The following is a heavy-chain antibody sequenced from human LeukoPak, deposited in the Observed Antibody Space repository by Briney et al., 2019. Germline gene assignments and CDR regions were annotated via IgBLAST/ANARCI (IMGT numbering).Heavy chain of an antibody. J-gene: IGHJ4*02. CDR3: AKDDVGYCSSTSCRAYFDY. D-gene: IGHD2-2*01. CDR1: GFTFSSYG. V-gene: IGHV3-30*02. CDR2: IRHDGSNK. Sequence: PGGSLRLSCAASGFTFSSYGMHWVRQAPGKGLEWVACIRHDGSNKYYADSVKGRFTISRDNSKNTLYLQMNSLRAEGTAVYYCAKDDVGYCSSTSCRAYFDYWGQGTQVTVSS.